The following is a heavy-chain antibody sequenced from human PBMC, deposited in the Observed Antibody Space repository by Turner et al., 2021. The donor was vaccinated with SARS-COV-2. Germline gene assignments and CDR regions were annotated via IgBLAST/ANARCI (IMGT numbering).Heavy chain of an antibody. V-gene: IGHV3-74*01. CDR2: INSDGSST. Sequence: EGQLVECGGGLVQPGGSLGLSGPASGFSFSSYCLQWVRQAQGKGMVWVSRINSDGSSTSYAEYVKGRFTISRDNAMNTLYLQMNSLRAEDTAVYYCAREGVGVTYYSDYWGQGTLVTVSS. CDR1: GFSFSSYC. CDR3: AREGVGVTYYSDY. D-gene: IGHD1-26*01. J-gene: IGHJ4*02.